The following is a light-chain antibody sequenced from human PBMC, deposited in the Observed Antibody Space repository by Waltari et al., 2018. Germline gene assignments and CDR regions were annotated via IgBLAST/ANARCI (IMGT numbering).Light chain of an antibody. CDR1: SSNIGCNY. V-gene: IGLV1-47*01. J-gene: IGLJ2*01. CDR3: AAWDDSLLGQVI. Sequence: QSVLTQPPSASGTPGQRVTISCSGSSSNIGCNYVDWYQQLPGTAPKLLIYKNNQRPSGVPDRFSGSKSGTSASLAISGLRSEDEADYYCAAWDDSLLGQVIFGGGTKLTVL. CDR2: KNN.